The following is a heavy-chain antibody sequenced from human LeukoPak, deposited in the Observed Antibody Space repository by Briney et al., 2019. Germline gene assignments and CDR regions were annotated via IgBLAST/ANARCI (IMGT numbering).Heavy chain of an antibody. CDR3: ARDRGEGTPLDP. Sequence: GGSLRLSCEASGFTVSTHWMHWVRQAPGKGLVWVSLIRIDGSDTDYADSVRGRFTTSRVNAKNVVYLQMDSLRVEDTAIYYCARDRGEGTPLDPWGQGTLVTVSS. J-gene: IGHJ5*02. V-gene: IGHV3-74*01. CDR1: GFTVSTHW. CDR2: IRIDGSDT.